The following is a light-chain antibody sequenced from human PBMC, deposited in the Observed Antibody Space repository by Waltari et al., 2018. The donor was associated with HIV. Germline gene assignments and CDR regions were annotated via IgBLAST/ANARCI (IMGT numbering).Light chain of an antibody. J-gene: IGKJ5*01. V-gene: IGKV1-33*01. CDR1: QDISNY. CDR2: DAS. Sequence: DIQMTQSPSSLSASVGDRVNITCQASQDISNYLNWYQQKPGKAPKLLIYDASNLETGVPSRFSGSGSGTDFTFTISSLQPEDIATYYCQQYDNLAPITFGQGTRLEIK. CDR3: QQYDNLAPIT.